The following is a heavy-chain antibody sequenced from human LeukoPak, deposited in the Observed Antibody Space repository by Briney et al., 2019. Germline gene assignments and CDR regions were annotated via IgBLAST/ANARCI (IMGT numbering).Heavy chain of an antibody. CDR1: GFSLSGHW. CDR3: ARDVGYAAGGLYRFGLDV. D-gene: IGHD2-8*02. CDR2: IKSDGSDT. Sequence: PGGSLRLSCVGSGFSLSGHWMYWVRQVSGKGLVWLSRIKSDGSDTTYADSVKGRFTISRDNAKHTLYLQMNSLRAEDTAVYYCARDVGYAAGGLYRFGLDVWGRGTTVTVSS. J-gene: IGHJ6*02. V-gene: IGHV3-74*01.